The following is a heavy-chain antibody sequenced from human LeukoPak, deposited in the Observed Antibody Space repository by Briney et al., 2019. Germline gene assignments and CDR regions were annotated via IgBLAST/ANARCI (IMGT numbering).Heavy chain of an antibody. CDR3: AKHRPRLMVVAATSTSRFDP. D-gene: IGHD2-15*01. J-gene: IGHJ5*02. V-gene: IGHV4-59*01. CDR2: IYYSGST. CDR1: GGSISSYY. Sequence: SETLSLTCTVSGGSISSYYWSWIRQPPGKGLEWIGYIYYSGSTNYNPSLKSRVTISVDTSKNQFSLKLSSVTAADTAVYYCAKHRPRLMVVAATSTSRFDPLGQGTLVTVSS.